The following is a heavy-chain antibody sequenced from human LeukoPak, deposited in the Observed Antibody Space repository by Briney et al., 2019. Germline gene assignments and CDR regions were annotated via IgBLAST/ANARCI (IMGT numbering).Heavy chain of an antibody. CDR2: IYSGGST. J-gene: IGHJ4*02. V-gene: IGHV3-66*01. CDR3: ARDAGYCSGGSCRHFDY. Sequence: GGSLRLSCAASGFTVSSNYMSWVRQAPGKGLEWVSVIYSGGSTYYADSVKGGFTISRDNSKNTLYLQMNSLRAEDTAVYYCARDAGYCSGGSCRHFDYWGQGTLVTVSS. CDR1: GFTVSSNY. D-gene: IGHD2-15*01.